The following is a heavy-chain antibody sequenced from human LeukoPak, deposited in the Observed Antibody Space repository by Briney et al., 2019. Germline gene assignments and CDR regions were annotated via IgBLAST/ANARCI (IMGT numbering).Heavy chain of an antibody. V-gene: IGHV1-2*02. CDR1: GYTFTGYY. CDR2: INPNSGGT. CDR3: AKTAPYSGYDYGPFDY. Sequence: ASVKVSCKASGYTFTGYYMHWVRQAPGQGLEWMGWINPNSGGTKYLQKFQGRVTMTRDTPISTAYMELSSLRSDDTAVYYCAKTAPYSGYDYGPFDYWGQGTLVTVSS. D-gene: IGHD5-12*01. J-gene: IGHJ4*02.